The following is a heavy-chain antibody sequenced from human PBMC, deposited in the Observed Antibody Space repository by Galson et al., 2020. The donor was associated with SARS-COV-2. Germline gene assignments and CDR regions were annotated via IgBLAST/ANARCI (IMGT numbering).Heavy chain of an antibody. J-gene: IGHJ2*01. CDR2: IYYSGST. D-gene: IGHD3-3*01. Sequence: ETSATLSLTCTVSGGTKSSSRYYRGWIRQPQGKGLEWIGRIYYSGSTNYTTSLKSRVNISVDTAKNQFSLKQSSVDAADTAVYYCARQHGIITIFGVVTRYFDLWGRGTLVTVSS. V-gene: IGHV4-39*01. CDR3: ARQHGIITIFGVVTRYFDL. CDR1: GGTKSSSRYY.